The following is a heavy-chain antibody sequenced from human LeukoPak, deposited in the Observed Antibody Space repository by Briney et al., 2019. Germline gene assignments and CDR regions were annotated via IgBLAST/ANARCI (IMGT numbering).Heavy chain of an antibody. D-gene: IGHD6-19*01. CDR1: GFTLSSYE. Sequence: PGGSLRLSCTVSGFTLSSYEMSWIRQAPGKGLEWVSSIDYSGGSSYYADSVKGRFTISREDSKNTLYLQLNSLRAEDTALYYCATNSGWFDPWGQGTLVTVSS. CDR2: IDYSGGSS. V-gene: IGHV3-23*01. CDR3: ATNSGWFDP. J-gene: IGHJ5*02.